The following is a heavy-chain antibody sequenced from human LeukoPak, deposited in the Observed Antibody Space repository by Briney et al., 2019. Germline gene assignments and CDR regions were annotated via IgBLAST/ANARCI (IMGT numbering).Heavy chain of an antibody. D-gene: IGHD3-22*01. CDR1: GFTFSSYW. Sequence: GGSLRLSCAASGFTFSSYWMSWVRQAPGKGLEWVANIKQDGSEKYYVDSVKGRFTISRDNAKNSLYLQMNSLRAEDTAVYYCARAMIVEDLSPDIWGQGTMVTVSS. V-gene: IGHV3-7*04. CDR3: ARAMIVEDLSPDI. CDR2: IKQDGSEK. J-gene: IGHJ3*02.